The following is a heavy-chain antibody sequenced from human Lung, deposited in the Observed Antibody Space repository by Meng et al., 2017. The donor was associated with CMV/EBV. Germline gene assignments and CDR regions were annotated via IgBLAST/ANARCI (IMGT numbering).Heavy chain of an antibody. Sequence: ASVXVSCKASGYTFTAHYFHWVRQAPGQGLEWMGWIHPHRGDTNYAQQFQGRATLTRDTSINTGYMELTRLTSDDTAVYYCARDNNWGPDYWGQGTLVTFSS. CDR3: ARDNNWGPDY. J-gene: IGHJ4*02. CDR1: GYTFTAHY. CDR2: IHPHRGDT. V-gene: IGHV1-2*02. D-gene: IGHD7-27*01.